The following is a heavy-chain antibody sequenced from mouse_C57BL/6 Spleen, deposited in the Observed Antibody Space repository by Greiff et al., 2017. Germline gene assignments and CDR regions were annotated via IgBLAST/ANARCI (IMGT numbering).Heavy chain of an antibody. CDR1: GYAFSSSW. V-gene: IGHV1-82*01. D-gene: IGHD2-4*01. CDR2: IYPGDGDT. CDR3: AREDYNSY. J-gene: IGHJ3*01. Sequence: QVQLQQSGPELVKPGASVKISCKASGYAFSSSWMNWVKQRPGKGLEWIGRIYPGDGDTNYNGKFKGKATLTADKSSSTAYMQLSSLTSEDSAVYFCAREDYNSYWGQGTLVTVSA.